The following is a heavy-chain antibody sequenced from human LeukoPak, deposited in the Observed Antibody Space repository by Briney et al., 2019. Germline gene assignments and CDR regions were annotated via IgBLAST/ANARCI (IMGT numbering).Heavy chain of an antibody. J-gene: IGHJ4*02. Sequence: GGSLRLSCTASGFTFGDYSMNWVRQAPGKGLEWVSSISSSSSYIYYADSVKGRFTISRDNAKNSLYLQINSPRVEDTAVYYCASLAGGYFFDHWGQGTLVTVSS. CDR2: ISSSSSYI. CDR3: ASLAGGYFFDH. D-gene: IGHD1-26*01. CDR1: GFTFGDYS. V-gene: IGHV3-21*01.